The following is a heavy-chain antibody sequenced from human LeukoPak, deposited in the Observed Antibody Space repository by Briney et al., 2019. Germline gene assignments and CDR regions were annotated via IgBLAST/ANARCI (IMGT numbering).Heavy chain of an antibody. D-gene: IGHD3-9*01. V-gene: IGHV1-18*01. CDR3: ARDWLTPDILTGYYTGYYYYYMDV. CDR1: GYTFTSYG. Sequence: ASVKVSCKASGYTFTSYGISWVRQAPGQGLEWMGWISVYNGHTNYAQNLQGRVTMTTDTSTSTAYMELRNVRSDDTAVYYCARDWLTPDILTGYYTGYYYYYMDVWGKGTTVTISS. CDR2: ISVYNGHT. J-gene: IGHJ6*03.